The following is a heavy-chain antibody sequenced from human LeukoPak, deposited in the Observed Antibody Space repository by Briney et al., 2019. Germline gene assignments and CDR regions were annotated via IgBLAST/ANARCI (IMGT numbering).Heavy chain of an antibody. CDR3: ARDSQGSYYNSGDY. CDR2: IKEDGSLT. J-gene: IGHJ4*02. V-gene: IGHV3-7*01. CDR1: GFTFSNYF. D-gene: IGHD3-22*01. Sequence: PEGSLRLSCAASGFTFSNYFMSWVRQAPGKGLEWVANIKEDGSLTHYVDSVKGRFTISRDNAKNSLYLQMNSLRAEDTAVYYCARDSQGSYYNSGDYWGQGTLVTVSS.